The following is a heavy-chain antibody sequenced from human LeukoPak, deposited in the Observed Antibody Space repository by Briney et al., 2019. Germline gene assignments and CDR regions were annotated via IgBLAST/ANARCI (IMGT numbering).Heavy chain of an antibody. J-gene: IGHJ6*02. D-gene: IGHD6-6*01. CDR2: IWFDGSNK. CDR3: SRGGRSSSSSGTTYYHYGLDV. Sequence: PGGSLRLSCAASGFTFSSYGMHWVRQAPGKGLEWVALIWFDGSNKYYADSVKGRFTISRDNSKDTLYLQMNSLRAEDTAVYYCSRGGRSSSSSGTTYYHYGLDVWGQGTTVTVSS. V-gene: IGHV3-33*01. CDR1: GFTFSSYG.